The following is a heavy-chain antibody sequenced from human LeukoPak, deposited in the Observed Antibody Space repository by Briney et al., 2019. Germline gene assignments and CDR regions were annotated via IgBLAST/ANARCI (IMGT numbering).Heavy chain of an antibody. Sequence: GGSLRLSCAASGFTFSSYWMNWVRQAPGKGLEWVAYIKEDGSVKSYADSMKGRFTISRGNAKNSLYLQMNSLRAEDTAVYYCASSRLPGYWGQGTLVTVSS. CDR1: GFTFSSYW. CDR3: ASSRLPGY. V-gene: IGHV3-7*01. J-gene: IGHJ4*02. CDR2: IKEDGSVK.